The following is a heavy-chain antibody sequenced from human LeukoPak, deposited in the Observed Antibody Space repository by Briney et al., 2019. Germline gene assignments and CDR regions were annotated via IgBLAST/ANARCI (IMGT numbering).Heavy chain of an antibody. CDR2: IYTSGST. CDR3: ARDLYGSGSYGAFDI. J-gene: IGHJ3*02. V-gene: IGHV4-61*02. Sequence: SETLSLTCTVSGGSISSGSYYWSWIRQPAGKGLEWIGRIYTSGSTNYNPSLKSRVTISVDTSKNQFSLKLSSVTAADTAVYYCARDLYGSGSYGAFDIWGQGTMVTVSS. CDR1: GGSISSGSYY. D-gene: IGHD3-10*01.